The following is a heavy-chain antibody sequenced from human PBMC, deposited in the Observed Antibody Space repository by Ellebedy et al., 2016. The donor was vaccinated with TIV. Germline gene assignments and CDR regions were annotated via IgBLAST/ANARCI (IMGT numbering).Heavy chain of an antibody. CDR2: IHHGGGT. V-gene: IGHV4-39*07. D-gene: IGHD5-12*01. J-gene: IGHJ4*02. CDR3: ESQRGFHSGWTFDY. Sequence: MPSETLSLTCTVSGVSMSSDDQYGGWIRQAPGKGLEWIGSIHHGGGTYYNPSLESRSTISLDTSKNQFSLRLTSVTAADTALYYCESQRGFHSGWTFDYWGLGTQVTVSS. CDR1: GVSMSSDDQY.